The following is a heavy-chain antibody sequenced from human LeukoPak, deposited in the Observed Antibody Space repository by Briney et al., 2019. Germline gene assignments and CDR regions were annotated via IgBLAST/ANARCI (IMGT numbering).Heavy chain of an antibody. Sequence: ASVTVSCKASGYTFTSFPLHWVRQAPGQSLEWMGWINAGNGNTKYSQKFQGRATIIRDTSATTAYMELSSLRSEDTAVYYCARDGGYDGDEPREMDYWGQGTLVTVPS. J-gene: IGHJ4*02. CDR2: INAGNGNT. CDR3: ARDGGYDGDEPREMDY. V-gene: IGHV1-3*01. CDR1: GYTFTSFP. D-gene: IGHD5-12*01.